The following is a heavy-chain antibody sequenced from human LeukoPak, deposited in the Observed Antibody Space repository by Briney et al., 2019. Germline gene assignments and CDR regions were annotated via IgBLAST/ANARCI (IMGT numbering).Heavy chain of an antibody. J-gene: IGHJ6*03. Sequence: TGGSLRLSCAASGFTFSGSAMHWVRQASGKGLEWVGRIRSKANSYATAYAASVKGRFTISRDDSKNTAYLQMNSLKTEDTAVYYCTSGLDSSSFGDYYYYMDVWGKGTTVTVSS. CDR1: GFTFSGSA. CDR2: IRSKANSYAT. CDR3: TSGLDSSSFGDYYYYMDV. D-gene: IGHD6-6*01. V-gene: IGHV3-73*01.